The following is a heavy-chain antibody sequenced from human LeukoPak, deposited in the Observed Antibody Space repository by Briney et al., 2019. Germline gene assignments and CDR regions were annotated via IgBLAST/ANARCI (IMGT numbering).Heavy chain of an antibody. CDR3: ARDWFHAIDY. V-gene: IGHV3-30*04. CDR2: ISYDGSNK. J-gene: IGHJ4*02. CDR1: GFTFSGSA. Sequence: GGSLRLSCAASGFTFSGSAMHWVRQAPGKGLEWVAVISYDGSNKYYADSVKGRFTISRDNSKNTLYLQMNSLRDEDTAVYYCARDWFHAIDYWGQGTLVTVSS. D-gene: IGHD2/OR15-2a*01.